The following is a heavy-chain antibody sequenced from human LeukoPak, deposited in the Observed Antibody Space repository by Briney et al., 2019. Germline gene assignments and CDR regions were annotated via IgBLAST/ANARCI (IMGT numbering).Heavy chain of an antibody. D-gene: IGHD2-8*01. CDR2: INHSGST. CDR1: GGSSSGYY. Sequence: PSETLSLTCAVYGGSSSGYYWSWIRQPPGKGLEWIGEINHSGSTNYNPSLKSRVTISVDTSKNQFSLKLSSVTAADTAVYYCARGQNLMVYALGRNWFDPWGQGTLVTVSS. V-gene: IGHV4-34*01. CDR3: ARGQNLMVYALGRNWFDP. J-gene: IGHJ5*02.